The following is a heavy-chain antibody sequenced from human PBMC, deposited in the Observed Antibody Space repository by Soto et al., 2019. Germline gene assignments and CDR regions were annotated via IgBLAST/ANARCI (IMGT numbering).Heavy chain of an antibody. D-gene: IGHD1-7*01. CDR2: ISSSGSFM. J-gene: IGHJ5*01. V-gene: IGHV3-21*01. CDR1: GFSFSSDS. CDR3: ARDPPTGTTLDWFDS. Sequence: EVQLVESGGGLVQPGGSLRLSCAAPGFSFSSDSMGWVRQAPGKGLEWVSSISSSGSFMNYADSVKGRFTISRDNAKNSLYLQMSSLKDEDTAVYYCARDPPTGTTLDWFDSWGQGTLVTVSS.